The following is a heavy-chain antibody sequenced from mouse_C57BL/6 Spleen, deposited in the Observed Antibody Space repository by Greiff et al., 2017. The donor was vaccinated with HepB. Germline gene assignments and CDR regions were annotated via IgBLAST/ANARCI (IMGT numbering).Heavy chain of an antibody. CDR2: ISSGSSTI. CDR3: ARTTTYYFDY. V-gene: IGHV5-17*01. CDR1: GFTFSDYG. D-gene: IGHD1-1*01. Sequence: EVKLVESGGGLVKPGGSLKLSCAASGFTFSDYGMHWVRQAPEKGLEWVAYISSGSSTIYYADTVKGRFTISRDNAKNTLFLPMTSLRSEDTAMYYCARTTTYYFDYWGQGTTLTVSS. J-gene: IGHJ2*01.